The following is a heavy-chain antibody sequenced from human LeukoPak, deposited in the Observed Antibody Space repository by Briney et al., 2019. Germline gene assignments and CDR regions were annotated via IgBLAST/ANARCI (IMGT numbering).Heavy chain of an antibody. V-gene: IGHV3-21*01. CDR2: ISSSSSYI. D-gene: IGHD4-17*01. J-gene: IGHJ4*02. Sequence: GGSLRLSCAASGFTFSSYAMSWVRQAPGEGLEWVSSISSSSSYIYYADSVKGRFTISRDNAKNSLYLQMNSLRAEDTAVYYCARARAGTVRYYFDYWGQGTLVTVSS. CDR1: GFTFSSYA. CDR3: ARARAGTVRYYFDY.